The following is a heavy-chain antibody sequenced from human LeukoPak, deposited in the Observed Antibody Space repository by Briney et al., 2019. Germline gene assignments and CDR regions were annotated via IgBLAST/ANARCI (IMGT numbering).Heavy chain of an antibody. CDR3: ARDRTTIFGVVLDY. CDR2: ISRSSSTI. CDR1: GFTFSSYR. Sequence: GGSLRLSCAASGFTFSSYRMNWVRQAPGKGLEWVSDISRSSSTIYYADSVKGRFTISRDNAKNSLYLQINSLRAEDTAVYYCARDRTTIFGVVLDYWGQGTLVTVSS. D-gene: IGHD3-3*01. V-gene: IGHV3-48*01. J-gene: IGHJ4*02.